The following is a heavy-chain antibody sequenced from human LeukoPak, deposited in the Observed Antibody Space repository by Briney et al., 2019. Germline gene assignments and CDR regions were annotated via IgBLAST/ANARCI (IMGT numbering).Heavy chain of an antibody. CDR3: ARMYSSSWLNYYYYYMDV. V-gene: IGHV3-48*01. CDR2: ISTTSSTI. J-gene: IGHJ6*03. CDR1: GFTFSSFG. Sequence: GGSLRLSCAASGFTFSSFGMNWVRQAPGKGLEWVSYISTTSSTIFYADSVKGRFTISRDNAKNSVYLQMNSLGVEDTAVYYCARMYSSSWLNYYYYYMDVWGKGTTVTISS. D-gene: IGHD6-13*01.